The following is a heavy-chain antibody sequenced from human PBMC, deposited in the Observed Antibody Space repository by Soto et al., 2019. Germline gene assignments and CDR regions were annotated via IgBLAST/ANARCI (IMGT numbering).Heavy chain of an antibody. CDR1: GITFSSYS. Sequence: EVQLVESGGGLVKPGGSLRLSCAASGITFSSYSMNWVRQAPGKGLEWVSSISSTGTYIDYADSVKGRFTISRDNAKNSLFLQMDSLRAEAAALHYCARETNPYSSSSHAFDIWGQGTMVTVSS. D-gene: IGHD6-6*01. J-gene: IGHJ3*02. V-gene: IGHV3-21*01. CDR3: ARETNPYSSSSHAFDI. CDR2: ISSTGTYI.